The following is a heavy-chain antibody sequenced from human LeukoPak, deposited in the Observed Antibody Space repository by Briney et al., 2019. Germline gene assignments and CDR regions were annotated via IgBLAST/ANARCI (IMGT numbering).Heavy chain of an antibody. CDR2: ISSSSSYI. CDR1: GFTFSSYS. D-gene: IGHD6-19*01. CDR3: ARDYSIAVAGFHFDY. J-gene: IGHJ4*02. Sequence: KPGGSLRLSCAASGFTFSSYSMNWVRQAPGKGLEWVSSISSSSSYIYYADSVKGRFTISRDNAKNSLYLRMNSLRAEDTAVYYCARDYSIAVAGFHFDYWGQGTLVTVSS. V-gene: IGHV3-21*01.